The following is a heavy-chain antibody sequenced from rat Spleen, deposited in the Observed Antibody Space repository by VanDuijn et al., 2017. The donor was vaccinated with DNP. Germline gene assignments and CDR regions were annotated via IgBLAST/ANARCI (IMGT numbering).Heavy chain of an antibody. Sequence: QVQLKETGPGLVQPTQTLSITCTVSGFSLTSYYIQLVRHTPGEGLEWMGFVRSGGGTECNSEFKARLSISRDTSKNQVFLEMNSLKAEDTAIYFCARAFWPGWGYFDFWGPGTMVTVSS. V-gene: IGHV2-65*01. J-gene: IGHJ1*01. CDR2: VRSGGGT. D-gene: IGHD1-4*01. CDR1: GFSLTSYY. CDR3: ARAFWPGWGYFDF.